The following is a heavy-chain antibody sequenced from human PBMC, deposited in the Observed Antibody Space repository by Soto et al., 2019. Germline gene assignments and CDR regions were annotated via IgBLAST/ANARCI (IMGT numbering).Heavy chain of an antibody. CDR2: INSTGGTI. CDR1: GFTFSSYA. Sequence: GGSLRLSCAASGFTFSSYAMHWIRQAPGKGLEWVSYINSTGGTIYHAGSVKGRFTISRDNAKNSVYLKMNSLRAEDTAVYYCAKEVWFGELHDAFDIWGQGTMVTVSS. J-gene: IGHJ3*02. CDR3: AKEVWFGELHDAFDI. D-gene: IGHD3-10*01. V-gene: IGHV3-48*03.